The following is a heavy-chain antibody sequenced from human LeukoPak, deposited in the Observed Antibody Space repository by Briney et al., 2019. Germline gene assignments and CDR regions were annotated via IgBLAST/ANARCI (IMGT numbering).Heavy chain of an antibody. D-gene: IGHD3-3*01. CDR3: ARGGTIFGVVDY. J-gene: IGHJ4*02. V-gene: IGHV4-4*02. CDR2: IHHSKSS. Sequence: SETLSLTCAVSGDSITSDKWWTWVRQPPGKGLEWIGEIHHSKSSNYCPSLKSRVTISVDTSKNQFSLKLSSVTAADTAVYYCARGGTIFGVVDYWGQGTLVTVSS. CDR1: GDSITSDKW.